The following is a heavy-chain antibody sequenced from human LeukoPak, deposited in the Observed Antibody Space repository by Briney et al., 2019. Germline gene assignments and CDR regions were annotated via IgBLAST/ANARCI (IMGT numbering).Heavy chain of an antibody. D-gene: IGHD3-10*01. Sequence: GGSLRLSWAASGFTLSSYSMNCVRQAPGKGLEWVSYISSSSSTIYYADSVKGRFTISRDNAKNSLYLQMNSLRDEDTAVYYCAIDPPRFGAHYYYGMDVWGQGTTVTVSS. CDR2: ISSSSSTI. CDR3: AIDPPRFGAHYYYGMDV. V-gene: IGHV3-48*02. CDR1: GFTLSSYS. J-gene: IGHJ6*02.